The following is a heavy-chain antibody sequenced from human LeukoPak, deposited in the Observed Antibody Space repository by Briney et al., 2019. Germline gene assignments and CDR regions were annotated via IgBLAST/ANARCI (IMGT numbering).Heavy chain of an antibody. CDR2: INTNSGGT. J-gene: IGHJ3*02. V-gene: IGHV1-2*02. CDR1: GYTFSGYY. CDR3: AREYYYESSDYYVVLSGAFDI. Sequence: ASVKVSCKASGYTFSGYYMHWVRQAPGQGLEWMGWINTNSGGTNYAQKFQGRVTMTRDTSISTAYMELSSLRSDDTAVYYCAREYYYESSDYYVVLSGAFDIWGQGTMVTVSS. D-gene: IGHD3-22*01.